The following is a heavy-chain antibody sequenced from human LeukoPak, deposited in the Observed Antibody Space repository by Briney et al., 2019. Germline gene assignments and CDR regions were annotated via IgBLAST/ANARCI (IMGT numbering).Heavy chain of an antibody. J-gene: IGHJ4*02. V-gene: IGHV4-39*01. CDR2: IYYSGST. CDR3: ARDSSSDVYDY. CDR1: GGFISSSSYY. D-gene: IGHD6-6*01. Sequence: PSETLSLTCTVSGGFISSSSYYWGWIRQPPGKGLEWIGSIYYSGSTYYNPSLKSRVTISVDTSKNQFSLKLSSVTAAVTAVYYCARDSSSDVYDYWGQGTLVTVSS.